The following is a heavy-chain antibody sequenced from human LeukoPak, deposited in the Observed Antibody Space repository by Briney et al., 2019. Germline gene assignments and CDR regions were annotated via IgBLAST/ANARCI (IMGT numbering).Heavy chain of an antibody. CDR1: GGSFSGYY. J-gene: IGHJ4*02. V-gene: IGHV4-34*01. Sequence: SETLSLTCAVYGGSFSGYYWSWIRQPPGKGLEWIGEINHSRSTNYIPSLKSRVTISVDTSKNQFSLKLSSVTAADTAVYYCAVELWFGDDYWGQGTLVTVSS. D-gene: IGHD3-10*01. CDR2: INHSRST. CDR3: AVELWFGDDY.